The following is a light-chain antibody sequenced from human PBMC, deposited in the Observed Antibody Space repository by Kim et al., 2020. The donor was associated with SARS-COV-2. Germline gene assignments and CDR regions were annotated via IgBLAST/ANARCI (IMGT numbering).Light chain of an antibody. V-gene: IGKV1-39*01. CDR2: TAS. CDR1: QSISTY. J-gene: IGKJ4*01. CDR3: QQSYSTPPVT. Sequence: SVGDRVTITCQASQSISTYLNWYQQKPGKAPKLLIYTASSLQSEVPSRFSGSGSGTDFTLTISSLQPEDFATYFCQQSYSTPPVTFGGGTKVDIK.